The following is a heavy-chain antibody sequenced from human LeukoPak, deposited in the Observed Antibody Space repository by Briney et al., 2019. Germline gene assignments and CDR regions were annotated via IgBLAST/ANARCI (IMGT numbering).Heavy chain of an antibody. J-gene: IGHJ4*02. Sequence: GGSLTLSCAASGFTFSRYGMQWVRHAPDKGLEWVAVISYEGSNRYYADSVKGRFTSSRDNSKSTLYLQMNRLRAEDTAVYFCAKDLSPDPLWPKPDYWGQGTLVTVSS. D-gene: IGHD3-10*01. CDR1: GFTFSRYG. V-gene: IGHV3-30*18. CDR2: ISYEGSNR. CDR3: AKDLSPDPLWPKPDY.